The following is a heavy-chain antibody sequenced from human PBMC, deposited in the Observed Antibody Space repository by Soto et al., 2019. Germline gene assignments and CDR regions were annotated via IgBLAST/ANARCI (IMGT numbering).Heavy chain of an antibody. D-gene: IGHD3-22*01. CDR3: ARQDYDPLQWGGYYYGMDV. V-gene: IGHV1-18*01. Sequence: ASVKVSCKASGYTFTSYGISWVRQAPGQGLEWMGWISAYNGNTNYAQKLQGRVTMTTDTSTSTAYMELRSLRSDDTAVYYCARQDYDPLQWGGYYYGMDVWGQGTTVTVSS. CDR2: ISAYNGNT. CDR1: GYTFTSYG. J-gene: IGHJ6*02.